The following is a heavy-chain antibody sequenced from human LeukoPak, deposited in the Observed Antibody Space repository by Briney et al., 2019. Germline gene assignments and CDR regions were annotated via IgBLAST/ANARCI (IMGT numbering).Heavy chain of an antibody. J-gene: IGHJ4*02. CDR2: IHGYGIST. D-gene: IGHD1-1*01. CDR1: GFTFSTYL. V-gene: IGHV3-74*01. CDR3: ASGELDSLYYFDY. Sequence: PGGSLRLSCAASGFTFSTYLMHWVRHAPGKGLVWVSRIHGYGISTTYADSVKGRFTISRDNAKNTLYLQMNSLRAEDTAVYFCASGELDSLYYFDYWGQGTLVTVSS.